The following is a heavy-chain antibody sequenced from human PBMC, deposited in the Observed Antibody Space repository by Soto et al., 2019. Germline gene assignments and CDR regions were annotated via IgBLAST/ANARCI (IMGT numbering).Heavy chain of an antibody. CDR2: IYDSEGA. D-gene: IGHD6-6*01. Sequence: QVQLQESGPGLVKPSQTLSLTCSVSGESISSGGYYWSWIRHHPGKGLEWIGYIYDSEGAYYNPSLKSRVTISMDTSKNHFAMRLSSVTAADTAVYYCARASSSSSAADYWGQGTLATVSS. CDR1: GESISSGGYY. CDR3: ARASSSSSAADY. J-gene: IGHJ4*02. V-gene: IGHV4-31*03.